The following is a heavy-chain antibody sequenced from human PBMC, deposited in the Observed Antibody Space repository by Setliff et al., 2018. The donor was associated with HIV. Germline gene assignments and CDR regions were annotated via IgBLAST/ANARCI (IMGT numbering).Heavy chain of an antibody. V-gene: IGHV4-38-2*01. J-gene: IGHJ3*02. CDR1: GYSISSGYY. Sequence: SETLSLTCAVSGYSISSGYYWAWIRQPPGKGLEWIGHIYHTGSTYSNPSLKRRVTISVDTSKNQFSLKLTSVTAADTTVYYCARLESGVFDIWGQGTMVTVSS. CDR3: ARLESGVFDI. CDR2: IYHTGST. D-gene: IGHD2-8*01.